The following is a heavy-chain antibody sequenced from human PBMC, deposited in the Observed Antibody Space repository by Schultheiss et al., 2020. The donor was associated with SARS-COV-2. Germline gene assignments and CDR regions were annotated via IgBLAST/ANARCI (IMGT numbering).Heavy chain of an antibody. V-gene: IGHV3-49*04. D-gene: IGHD2-2*02. CDR2: IRSKAYGGTT. Sequence: GGSLRLSCAASGFTFKNYWMHWVRQIPGKGLVWVGFIRSKAYGGTTEYAASVKGRFTISRDDSKSIAYLQMNSLKTEDTAVYYCTRVGYCSSTSCYRDRDDAFDIWGQGTMVTVSS. CDR3: TRVGYCSSTSCYRDRDDAFDI. J-gene: IGHJ3*02. CDR1: GFTFKNYW.